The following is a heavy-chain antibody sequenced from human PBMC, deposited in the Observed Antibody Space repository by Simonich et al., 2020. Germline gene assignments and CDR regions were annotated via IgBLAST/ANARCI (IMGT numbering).Heavy chain of an antibody. Sequence: GAEVKKPGASVKVSCKASGYTFTGYYMHRARQAPGQGLEWMGRENPNSGSTNNAQKFKGRVTMTRDTSISTAYMELSRLISDDTAVYYCARVPWISSSYGMDVWGQGTTVTVSS. J-gene: IGHJ6*02. D-gene: IGHD5-12*01. CDR1: GYTFTGYY. V-gene: IGHV1-2*06. CDR2: ENPNSGST. CDR3: ARVPWISSSYGMDV.